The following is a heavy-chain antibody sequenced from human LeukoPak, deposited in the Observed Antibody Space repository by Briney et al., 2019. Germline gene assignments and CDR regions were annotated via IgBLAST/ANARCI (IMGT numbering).Heavy chain of an antibody. CDR2: IYYSGGT. Sequence: SETLSLTCTVSGGSISSYYWNWFRQPPGKGLGWTGDIYYSGGTNYNPSLKSRVTISVDTSKSQFSLKLSSVTAADTAVYYCASVTQYSYGSRGSFDYWGQGTLVTVSS. CDR3: ASVTQYSYGSRGSFDY. J-gene: IGHJ4*02. D-gene: IGHD5-18*01. CDR1: GGSISSYY. V-gene: IGHV4-59*12.